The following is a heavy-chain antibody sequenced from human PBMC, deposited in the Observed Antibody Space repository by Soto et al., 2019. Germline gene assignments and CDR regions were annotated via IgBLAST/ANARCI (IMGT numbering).Heavy chain of an antibody. V-gene: IGHV4-59*08. Sequence: QVQVQQSGPGLVKPSETLSLTCTVSSGPSKSHNWGWIRQPPGRGIEWIGYVYDTWSTSYNPSLKRRVTVSADTSTNRISLTLRFVTAADTAVYYCVRQGIGFLHGLVDVWGQGTTVIVSS. CDR1: SGPSKSHN. CDR3: VRQGIGFLHGLVDV. CDR2: VYDTWST. J-gene: IGHJ6*01. D-gene: IGHD3-10*01.